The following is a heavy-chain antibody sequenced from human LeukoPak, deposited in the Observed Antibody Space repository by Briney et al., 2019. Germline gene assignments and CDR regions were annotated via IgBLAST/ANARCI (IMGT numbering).Heavy chain of an antibody. CDR3: ARQTYGDYSFDY. J-gene: IGHJ4*02. D-gene: IGHD4-17*01. Sequence: SQTLSLTCTVSGGSISSGDYYWSWIRQPPGKGLEWIGYIYYSGSTYYNASLKSRVTISIDRSNNQFSLKLSSVTAADTAVYYCARQTYGDYSFDYWGQGTLVTVSS. CDR1: GGSISSGDYY. CDR2: IYYSGST. V-gene: IGHV4-30-4*01.